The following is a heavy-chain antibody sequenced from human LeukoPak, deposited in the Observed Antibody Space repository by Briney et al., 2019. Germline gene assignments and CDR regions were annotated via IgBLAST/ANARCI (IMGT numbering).Heavy chain of an antibody. Sequence: EASVKVSCTVSGYTLTELSMHWVRQAPGKGLEWMGGFDPEHGETVYAQKFQGRLTMTEDTSTHTAYMELSSLRSEDTAVYYCASPGNGYYDFWSGYPWGYYYYYMDVWGKGTTVTVSS. J-gene: IGHJ6*03. CDR1: GYTLTELS. V-gene: IGHV1-24*01. CDR2: FDPEHGET. D-gene: IGHD3-3*01. CDR3: ASPGNGYYDFWSGYPWGYYYYYMDV.